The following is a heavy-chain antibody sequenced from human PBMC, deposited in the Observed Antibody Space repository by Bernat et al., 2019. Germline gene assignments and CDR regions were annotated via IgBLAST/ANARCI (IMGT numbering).Heavy chain of an antibody. J-gene: IGHJ4*02. Sequence: QLQLQESGPGLVKPSETLSLTCTVSGGSISSSSYYWGWIRQPPGKGLEWIGGIYYSGSSYYNPSLKSRVTISGDTSKNQFSLKLSSVTAADTAVYYCARLLRGGWGQGTLVTVSS. V-gene: IGHV4-39*01. CDR1: GGSISSSSYY. CDR2: IYYSGSS. CDR3: ARLLRGG.